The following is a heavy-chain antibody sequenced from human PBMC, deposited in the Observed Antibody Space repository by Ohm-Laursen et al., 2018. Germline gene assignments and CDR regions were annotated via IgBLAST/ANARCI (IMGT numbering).Heavy chain of an antibody. CDR2: IYYSGST. J-gene: IGHJ6*02. CDR3: ARDNGYCSSTSCRYYYYGMDV. V-gene: IGHV4-31*03. CDR1: GGPISSGGSY. D-gene: IGHD2-2*03. Sequence: SETLSLTCTVSGGPISSGGSYWSWIRQHPGKGLEWIGYIYYSGSTYYNPSLKSRVTISVDTSKNQFSSKLSSVTAADTAVYYCARDNGYCSSTSCRYYYYGMDVWGQGTTVTVSS.